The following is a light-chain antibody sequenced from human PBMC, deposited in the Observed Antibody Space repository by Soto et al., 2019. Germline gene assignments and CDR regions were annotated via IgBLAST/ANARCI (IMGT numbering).Light chain of an antibody. V-gene: IGKV3-15*01. Sequence: EIVMTQSPATLSVSPGERATLSCRASQSISDTLAWYQQKPGQAPRLLIHGASTRAPGFPARFSGSGSGTDFTLTISSLQPDDFATYYCQQYNSYTWTFGQGTKVDIK. CDR1: QSISDT. CDR3: QQYNSYTWT. J-gene: IGKJ1*01. CDR2: GAS.